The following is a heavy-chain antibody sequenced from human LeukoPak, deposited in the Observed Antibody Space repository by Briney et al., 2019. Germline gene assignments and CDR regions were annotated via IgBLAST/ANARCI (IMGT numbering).Heavy chain of an antibody. V-gene: IGHV3-66*01. D-gene: IGHD1-26*01. CDR3: ARGRWAWGAQEGMDV. CDR2: IYSGGST. J-gene: IGHJ6*02. CDR1: GFTVSSNY. Sequence: GGSLRLSCAASGFTVSSNYMSWVRQAPGKGLEGVSVIYSGGSTYYADSVKGRFTISRDNLKNTLYLQMNSLRAEDTAVYYCARGRWAWGAQEGMDVWGQGTTVTVSS.